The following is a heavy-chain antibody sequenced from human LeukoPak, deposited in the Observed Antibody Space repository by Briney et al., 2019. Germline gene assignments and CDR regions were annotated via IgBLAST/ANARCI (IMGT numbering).Heavy chain of an antibody. V-gene: IGHV3-33*01. CDR1: GFIFSSFG. CDR2: MWHDGSYK. Sequence: PGGSLRLSCAASGFIFSSFGMHWVRQAPGKGLEWVAVMWHDGSYKYYVDSVKGRFTISRDNAKNTLYLQMNNLRVEDTAVYYCARSNDFWSGYNDYWGQGTLVTVSS. J-gene: IGHJ4*02. D-gene: IGHD3-3*01. CDR3: ARSNDFWSGYNDY.